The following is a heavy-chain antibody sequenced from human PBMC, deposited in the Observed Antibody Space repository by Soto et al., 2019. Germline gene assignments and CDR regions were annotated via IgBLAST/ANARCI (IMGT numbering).Heavy chain of an antibody. CDR1: GDSVSSNSAA. V-gene: IGHV6-1*01. D-gene: IGHD5-18*01. J-gene: IGHJ4*02. CDR2: TYYRSKWYN. Sequence: KQSQTLSLTCAISGDSVSSNSAAWNWIRQSPSRGLEWLGRTYYRSKWYNDYAVSVKSRITINPDTSKNQFSLQLNSVTPEDTAVYYCARDKDTAMVMFGYYFDYWGQGTLVTVSS. CDR3: ARDKDTAMVMFGYYFDY.